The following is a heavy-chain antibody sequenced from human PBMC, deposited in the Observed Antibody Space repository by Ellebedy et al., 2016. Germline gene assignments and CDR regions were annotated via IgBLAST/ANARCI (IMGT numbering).Heavy chain of an antibody. J-gene: IGHJ4*02. CDR3: ARDLLHNWDEAPLFDY. CDR1: GFTFSSYW. D-gene: IGHD1-20*01. CDR2: INHDGSEK. Sequence: GESLKISXAASGFTFSSYWMSWVRQTPGKGLECVAQINHDGSEKNYVDSVKGRFTIARDSAKNSLYLQMNSLRAEDTAVYYCARDLLHNWDEAPLFDYWGQGTLVTVSS. V-gene: IGHV3-7*01.